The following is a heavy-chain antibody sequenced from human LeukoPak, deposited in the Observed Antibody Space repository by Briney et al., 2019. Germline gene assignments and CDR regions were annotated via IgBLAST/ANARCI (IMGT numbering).Heavy chain of an antibody. V-gene: IGHV3-9*01. CDR2: ISWQSNTR. Sequence: QPGGSLRLSCAASGFFFDDYGMHWVRHVPGKGLEWASGISWQSNTRKYADSVRGRFTISRDNAKNSLYLQMNSLKLEDTALYYCVKDRDFWSGLDVWGQGTMVTVS. J-gene: IGHJ6*02. CDR3: VKDRDFWSGLDV. D-gene: IGHD3-3*01. CDR1: GFFFDDYG.